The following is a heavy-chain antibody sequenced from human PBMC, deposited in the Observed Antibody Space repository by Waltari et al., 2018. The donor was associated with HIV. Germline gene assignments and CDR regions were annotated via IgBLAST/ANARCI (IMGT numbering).Heavy chain of an antibody. Sequence: EVQLVESGGGLVQPGGSLRLSCAASGFTFSSYSMNWVRQAPGKGRGWFSSISSSSSTIYYADSWKGRFTISRDNAKNSRYLQMNSLRDEDTAVYYCASVPLDIVVVPAAFLDVWGQGTTVTVSS. J-gene: IGHJ6*02. D-gene: IGHD2-2*03. CDR1: GFTFSSYS. CDR2: ISSSSSTI. V-gene: IGHV3-48*02. CDR3: ASVPLDIVVVPAAFLDV.